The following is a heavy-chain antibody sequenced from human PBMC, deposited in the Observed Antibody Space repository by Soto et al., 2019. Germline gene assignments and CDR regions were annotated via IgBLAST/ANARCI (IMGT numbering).Heavy chain of an antibody. CDR1: GFTFSSYA. CDR2: ISYDGSNK. Sequence: GGSLRLSCAASGFTFSSYAMHWVRQAPGKGLEWVAVISYDGSNKYYADSVKGRFTISRDNSKNTLYLQMNSLRAEDTAVYYCARLAGTSGFDYWGQGTLVTVSS. J-gene: IGHJ4*02. CDR3: ARLAGTSGFDY. V-gene: IGHV3-30-3*01. D-gene: IGHD6-19*01.